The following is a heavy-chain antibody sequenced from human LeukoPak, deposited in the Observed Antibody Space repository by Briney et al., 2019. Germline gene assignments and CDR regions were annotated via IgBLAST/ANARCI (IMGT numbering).Heavy chain of an antibody. CDR2: IRTKNNNM. Sequence: GGSLRLSCAASGFTFSSYTMTWVRQAPGKGPEWVSNIRTKNNNMYYADSVKGRFTISRDNAKNSLYLQMNSLRDEDTAVYYCVRDSDWSFDYWGQGTLVTVSS. D-gene: IGHD3-9*01. CDR3: VRDSDWSFDY. J-gene: IGHJ4*02. V-gene: IGHV3-48*02. CDR1: GFTFSSYT.